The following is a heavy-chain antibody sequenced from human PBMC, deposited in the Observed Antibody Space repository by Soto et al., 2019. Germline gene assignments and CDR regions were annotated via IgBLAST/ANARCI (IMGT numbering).Heavy chain of an antibody. CDR1: GYTFTSYA. CDR3: ARDEVRKWPTRY. J-gene: IGHJ4*02. CDR2: INAGNGNT. V-gene: IGHV1-3*01. Sequence: ASVKVSCKASGYTFTSYAMHWVRQAPGQRLEWMGWINAGNGNTKYSQKFQGRVTITRDTSASTAYMELSSLRSEDTAVYYCARDEVRKWPTRYRGQGTLVTVSS. D-gene: IGHD5-12*01.